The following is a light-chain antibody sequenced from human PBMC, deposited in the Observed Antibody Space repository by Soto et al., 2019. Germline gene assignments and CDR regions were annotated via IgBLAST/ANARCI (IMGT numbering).Light chain of an antibody. CDR1: QGISTS. V-gene: IGKV1-27*01. CDR3: HNYSSFPLT. Sequence: DIQMTQSPSSLSASVGDTVSITCRASQGISTSLAWFPQKPGRVLQFLIYAASTLQPGVPPRFSGSGSATDFTLTISSLQPEDVATYFCHNYSSFPLTFGRGMRVDIK. J-gene: IGKJ3*01. CDR2: AAS.